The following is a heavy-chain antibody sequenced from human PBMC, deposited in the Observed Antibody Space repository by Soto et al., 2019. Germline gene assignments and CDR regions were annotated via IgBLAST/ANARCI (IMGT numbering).Heavy chain of an antibody. CDR2: INPNSGGT. CDR3: AREGIYGDHEPGVGYYYYYGMDV. J-gene: IGHJ6*02. V-gene: IGHV1-2*04. Sequence: ASVKVTCKASGYTFTGCYMRWVRQAPGQGLEWMGWINPNSGGTNYAQKFQGWVTMTRDTSISTAYMELSRLRSDDTAVYYCAREGIYGDHEPGVGYYYYYGMDVWGQGTTVTVSS. CDR1: GYTFTGCY. D-gene: IGHD4-17*01.